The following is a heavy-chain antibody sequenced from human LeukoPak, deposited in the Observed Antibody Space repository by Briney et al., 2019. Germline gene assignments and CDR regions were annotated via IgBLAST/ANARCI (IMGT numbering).Heavy chain of an antibody. J-gene: IGHJ6*04. CDR2: IIEDGSVK. Sequence: GGSLRLSCVFPGFNFSNYWIKWGRQALGEGVEWVASIIEDGSVKYSMDSVKDRVSISRDNAKNSLDLQINSLTVEDTAIYYCVRDDGDVWGKGTTVTVSS. V-gene: IGHV3-7*01. CDR1: GFNFSNYW. CDR3: VRDDGDV.